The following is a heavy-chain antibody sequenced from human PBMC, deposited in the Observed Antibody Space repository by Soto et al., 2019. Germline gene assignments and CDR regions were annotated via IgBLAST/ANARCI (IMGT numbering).Heavy chain of an antibody. J-gene: IGHJ4*02. CDR2: INPNSGGT. CDR1: GYTFTGYY. D-gene: IGHD6-6*01. Sequence: GASVKVSCKASGYTFTGYYMHWVRQAPGEGLEWMGWINPNSGGTNYAQKFQGWVTMTRDTSISTAYMELSRLRSDDTAVYYCARELAVSSSSPLYFDYWGQGTLVTV. CDR3: ARELAVSSSSPLYFDY. V-gene: IGHV1-2*04.